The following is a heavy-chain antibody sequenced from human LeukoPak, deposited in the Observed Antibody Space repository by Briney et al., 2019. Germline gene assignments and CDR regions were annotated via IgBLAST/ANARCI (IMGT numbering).Heavy chain of an antibody. J-gene: IGHJ5*02. CDR3: ARDLTPECSGGSCYTPRPARWFDP. V-gene: IGHV4-59*01. CDR1: GGSISSYY. CDR2: IYYSGST. Sequence: SETLSLTCTVSGGSISSYYWSWIRQPPGKELEWIGYIYYSGSTNYNPSLKSRVTISVDTSKNQFSLKLSSVTAADTAVYYCARDLTPECSGGSCYTPRPARWFDPWGQGTLVTVSS. D-gene: IGHD2-15*01.